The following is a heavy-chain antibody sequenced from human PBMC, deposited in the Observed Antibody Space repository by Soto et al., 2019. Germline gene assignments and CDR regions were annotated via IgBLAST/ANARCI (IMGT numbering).Heavy chain of an antibody. Sequence: ASVKVSCKASGGTFSSYAIGWVRQAPGQGLEWMGGIIPIFGTANYAQKFQGRVTITADESTSTAYMELSSLRSEDTAVYYCARMTTVVTRTEYFQHWGQGTLVTVSS. J-gene: IGHJ1*01. V-gene: IGHV1-69*13. CDR1: GGTFSSYA. D-gene: IGHD4-17*01. CDR2: IIPIFGTA. CDR3: ARMTTVVTRTEYFQH.